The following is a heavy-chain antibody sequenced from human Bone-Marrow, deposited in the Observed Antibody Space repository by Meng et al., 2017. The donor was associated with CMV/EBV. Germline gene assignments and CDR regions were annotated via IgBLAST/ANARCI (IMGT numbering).Heavy chain of an antibody. J-gene: IGHJ6*02. CDR2: IVVGSGYT. CDR3: ASKAMAV. V-gene: IGHV1-58*01. Sequence: SVKVSCKASGFSFTNAAVQWVRQARGEPLEWIGWIVVGSGYTSYAQKLQGRVTITRDMATSTAYMEVSSLRSDDTAVYYCASKAMAVWGQGNTVTGAS. CDR1: GFSFTNAA.